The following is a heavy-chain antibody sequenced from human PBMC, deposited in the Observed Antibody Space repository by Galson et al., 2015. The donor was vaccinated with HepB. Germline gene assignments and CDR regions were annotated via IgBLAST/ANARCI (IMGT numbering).Heavy chain of an antibody. CDR3: ARDPVGATLFDY. J-gene: IGHJ4*02. D-gene: IGHD1-26*01. V-gene: IGHV3-30-3*01. CDR1: GFTFSNYA. Sequence: SLRLSCAASGFTFSNYAMHWVRQAPGKGLEWVAVMSYDGSNKYYADSVKGRFTISRDSAKNSVFLQMNSLRAEDTAVYYCARDPVGATLFDYWGQGTLVTVSS. CDR2: MSYDGSNK.